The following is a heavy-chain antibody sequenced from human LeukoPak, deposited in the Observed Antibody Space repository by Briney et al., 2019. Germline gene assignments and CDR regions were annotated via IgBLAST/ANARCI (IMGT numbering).Heavy chain of an antibody. J-gene: IGHJ1*01. Sequence: GASVKVSCKASGGTFSSYAISWVRQAPGQGLEWMGRIIPILGIANYAQKFQGRVTITADKSTSTAYMELSSLRSEDTAVYYCARDKRPRGGKLVAEYFQHWGQGTLVTVSS. CDR1: GGTFSSYA. CDR3: ARDKRPRGGKLVAEYFQH. D-gene: IGHD4-23*01. CDR2: IIPILGIA. V-gene: IGHV1-69*04.